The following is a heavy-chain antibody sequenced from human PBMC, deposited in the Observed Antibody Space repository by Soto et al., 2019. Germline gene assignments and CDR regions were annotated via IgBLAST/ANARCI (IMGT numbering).Heavy chain of an antibody. CDR2: ISYDGSNK. J-gene: IGHJ5*02. V-gene: IGHV3-30-3*01. CDR1: GFTFSSYA. Sequence: QVQLVESGGGVVQPGRSLRLSCAASGFTFSSYAMHWVRQAPGKGLEWVAVISYDGSNKYYADSVKGRFTISRDNPKNTLYLQMNSLRAEDTAVYYCAREDGDYVLSPLFDPWGQGTLVTVSS. CDR3: AREDGDYVLSPLFDP. D-gene: IGHD4-17*01.